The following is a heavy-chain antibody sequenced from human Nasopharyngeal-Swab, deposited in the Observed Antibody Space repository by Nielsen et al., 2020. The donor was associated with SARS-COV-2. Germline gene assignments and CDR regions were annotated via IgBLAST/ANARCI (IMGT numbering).Heavy chain of an antibody. V-gene: IGHV3-23*01. Sequence: GGSLRLSCAASGFTFSSFGMSWVRQAPGKGLEWVSTISGSGDSIYYADSVKGRFTLSRDNSQSTLYLQMNSLRAEDTAVYYCAKVIRAYDWKAAITYYYYYGMDVWGQGTTVTVSS. CDR2: ISGSGDSI. CDR1: GFTFSSFG. CDR3: AKVIRAYDWKAAITYYYYYGMDV. J-gene: IGHJ6*02. D-gene: IGHD1-20*01.